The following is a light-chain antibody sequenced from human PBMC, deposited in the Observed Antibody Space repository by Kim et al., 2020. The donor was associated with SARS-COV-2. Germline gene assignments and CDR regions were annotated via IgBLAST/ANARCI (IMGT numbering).Light chain of an antibody. J-gene: IGLJ7*01. CDR1: STNIGAGDD. V-gene: IGLV1-40*01. CDR3: RPYDSSLSGSEV. CDR2: GNS. Sequence: VTITGTRSSTNIGAGDDVHWYQQLPGAAAQLLIYGNSNRPSGGPDGCSGSKTGATAALAITGVQHEDEDDYYCRPYDSSLSGSEVFGGGTQLTVL.